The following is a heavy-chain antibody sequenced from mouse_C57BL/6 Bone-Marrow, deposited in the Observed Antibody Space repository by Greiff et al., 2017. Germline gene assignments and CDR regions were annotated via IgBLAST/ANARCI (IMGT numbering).Heavy chain of an antibody. CDR2: IDPSDSYT. V-gene: IGHV1-69*01. D-gene: IGHD1-1*01. CDR3: ARGRDYYGSSFSYWYFDV. J-gene: IGHJ1*03. Sequence: VQLQQPGAELVMPGASVKLSCKASGYTFTSYWMHWVKQRPGQGLEWIGEIDPSDSYTNYNQKFKGKSTLTVDKSSSTAYMQLSSLTSEDSAVYYCARGRDYYGSSFSYWYFDVWGTGTTVTVSS. CDR1: GYTFTSYW.